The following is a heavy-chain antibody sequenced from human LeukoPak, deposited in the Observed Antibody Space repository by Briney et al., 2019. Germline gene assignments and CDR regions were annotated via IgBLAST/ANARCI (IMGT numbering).Heavy chain of an antibody. Sequence: ASVKVSCKASGYTFTSYSINWVRQAPGQGLEWMGWINAYNGKTDYAQKAQGRVTMTTDTSTNTAYMELRSLRSDDTAVYYCARDPPGLYYFDYWGHGTLVTVSS. V-gene: IGHV1-18*01. CDR3: ARDPPGLYYFDY. J-gene: IGHJ4*01. CDR2: INAYNGKT. CDR1: GYTFTSYS. D-gene: IGHD4/OR15-4a*01.